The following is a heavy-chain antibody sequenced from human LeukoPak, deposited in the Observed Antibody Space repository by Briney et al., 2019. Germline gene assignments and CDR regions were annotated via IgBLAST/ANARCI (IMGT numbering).Heavy chain of an antibody. CDR2: INPNSGGT. CDR1: GYTFTGYY. CDR3: ARSEQLQYYFDY. V-gene: IGHV1-2*02. Sequence: GASVKVSCKASGYTFTGYYMHWVRQAPGQGLEWMGWINPNSGGTNYAQKFQGRVTMTRDTSISTAYMELSSLRSEDTAVYYCARSEQLQYYFDYWGQGTLVTVSS. J-gene: IGHJ4*02. D-gene: IGHD6-6*01.